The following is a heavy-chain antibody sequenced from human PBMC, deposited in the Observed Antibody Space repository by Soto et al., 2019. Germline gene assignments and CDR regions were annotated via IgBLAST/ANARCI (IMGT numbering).Heavy chain of an antibody. CDR2: ISSSSSYI. D-gene: IGHD3-16*01. J-gene: IGHJ6*02. CDR3: ARGCESGPWSYSSYYYYCMDV. V-gene: IGHV3-21*01. Sequence: GGSLRLSCAASGFTFSSYSMNWVRQAPGKGLEWVSSISSSSSYIYYADSVKGRFTISRDNAKNSLYLQMNSLRAEDTAVYSCARGCESGPWSYSSYYYYCMDVWGQGTTVTVSS. CDR1: GFTFSSYS.